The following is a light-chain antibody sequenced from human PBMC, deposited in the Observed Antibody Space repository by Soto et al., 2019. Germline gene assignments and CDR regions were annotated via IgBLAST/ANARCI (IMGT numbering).Light chain of an antibody. J-gene: IGLJ1*01. CDR1: SSDVGGYNY. V-gene: IGLV2-14*01. CDR3: SSFPGSTTYV. Sequence: QSALTQPASVSGSPGQSITISCTGTSSDVGGYNYVSWYQQHPGKAPKLMIYDVSNRPSEVSNRFSGSKSGNTASLTISGLQAEDEADYYCSSFPGSTTYVFGTGTKVTVL. CDR2: DVS.